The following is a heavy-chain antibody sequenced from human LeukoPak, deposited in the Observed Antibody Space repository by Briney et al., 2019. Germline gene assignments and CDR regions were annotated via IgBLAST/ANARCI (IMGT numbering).Heavy chain of an antibody. CDR1: GFTFSSYA. D-gene: IGHD6-25*01. Sequence: GGSLRLSCAASGFTFSSYAMHWVRQAPGKGLEWVAVISYDGSNKYYADSVKGRFTISRDNSKNTLYLQMNSLRAEDTAVYYCARVPSAKSDPKNFDYWGQGTLVTVSS. CDR2: ISYDGSNK. J-gene: IGHJ4*02. CDR3: ARVPSAKSDPKNFDY. V-gene: IGHV3-30-3*01.